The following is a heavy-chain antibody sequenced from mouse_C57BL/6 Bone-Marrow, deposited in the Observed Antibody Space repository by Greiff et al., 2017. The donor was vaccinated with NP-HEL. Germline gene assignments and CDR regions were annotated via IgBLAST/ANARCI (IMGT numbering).Heavy chain of an antibody. Sequence: QVQLQQPGAELVKPGASVKLSCKASGYTFTSYWMHWVKQRPGQGLEWIGMIHPNSGSTKYNEKFKSKATLTVDKSSSTAYMQLSSLTSEDSAVYYCAKGITTVVAPFAYWGQGTLVTVSA. CDR3: AKGITTVVAPFAY. D-gene: IGHD1-1*01. CDR1: GYTFTSYW. J-gene: IGHJ3*01. CDR2: IHPNSGST. V-gene: IGHV1-64*01.